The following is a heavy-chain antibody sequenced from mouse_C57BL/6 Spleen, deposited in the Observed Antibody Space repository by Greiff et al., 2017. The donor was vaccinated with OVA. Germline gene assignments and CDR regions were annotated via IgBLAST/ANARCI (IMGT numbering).Heavy chain of an antibody. CDR3: ARRNLGPGAWFAY. V-gene: IGHV3-1*01. CDR2: ISYSGST. D-gene: IGHD4-1*01. Sequence: EVKLMESGPGMVKPSQSLSLTCTVTGYSITSGYDWHWIRHFPGNKLEWMGYISYSGSTNYNPSLKSRISITHDTSKNHFFLKLNSVTTEDTATYYCARRNLGPGAWFAYWGQGTLVTVSA. J-gene: IGHJ3*01. CDR1: GYSITSGYD.